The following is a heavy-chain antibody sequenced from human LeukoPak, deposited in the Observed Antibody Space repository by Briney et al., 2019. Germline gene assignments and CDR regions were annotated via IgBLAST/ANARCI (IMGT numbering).Heavy chain of an antibody. CDR1: GFTFSSYA. CDR2: IGASGGST. CDR3: ASPSSGQSFDI. J-gene: IGHJ3*02. D-gene: IGHD6-19*01. V-gene: IGHV3-23*01. Sequence: GGSLRLSCATSGFTFSSYAMSWVRQAPGKGLEWVSGIGASGGSTYYAESVKGRFTISRDNSKNTLYLQMHSLRAEDTAVYYCASPSSGQSFDIWGQGTMVTVSS.